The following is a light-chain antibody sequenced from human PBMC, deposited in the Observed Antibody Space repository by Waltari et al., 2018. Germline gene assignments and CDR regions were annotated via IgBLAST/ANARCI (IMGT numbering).Light chain of an antibody. CDR3: QQYYSTPRT. Sequence: DIVMTQSPDSLAVSLGERPTINCKYSQSVLYSSNNKNYLAWYQQKPGQPPKLLISCASTRESGVPDRFIGSGSGTDFTLTISSLQAEDVAVYYCQQYYSTPRTFGQGTKLEI. J-gene: IGKJ2*01. CDR1: QSVLYSSNNKNY. CDR2: CAS. V-gene: IGKV4-1*01.